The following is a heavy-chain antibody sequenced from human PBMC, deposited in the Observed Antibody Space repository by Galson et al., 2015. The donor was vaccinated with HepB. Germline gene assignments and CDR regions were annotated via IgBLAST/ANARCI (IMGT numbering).Heavy chain of an antibody. CDR2: ISGSGGST. CDR1: GFTFSSYA. Sequence: SLRLSCAASGFTFSSYAMSWVRQAPGKGLEWVSAISGSGGSTYYADSVKGRFTISRDNSKNTLYLQMNSLRAEDTAVYYCAKAGYSYGYVFTYYFDYWGQGTLVTVSS. CDR3: AKAGYSYGYVFTYYFDY. D-gene: IGHD5-18*01. V-gene: IGHV3-23*01. J-gene: IGHJ4*02.